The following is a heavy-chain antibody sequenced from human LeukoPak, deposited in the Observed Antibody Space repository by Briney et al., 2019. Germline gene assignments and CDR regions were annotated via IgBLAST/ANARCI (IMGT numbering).Heavy chain of an antibody. CDR1: GVSISDYH. CDR3: ARMYSGTSYYFDF. CDR2: FSYSGST. V-gene: IGHV4-59*01. J-gene: IGHJ4*02. Sequence: SETLSLACSVSGVSISDYHWIWIRQPPAKGLEWMGYFSYSGSTRYNPSLKSRVTMSVDTSKNQFSLRLISVAAADTAVYYCARMYSGTSYYFDFWGQGTLVTVSS. D-gene: IGHD1-26*01.